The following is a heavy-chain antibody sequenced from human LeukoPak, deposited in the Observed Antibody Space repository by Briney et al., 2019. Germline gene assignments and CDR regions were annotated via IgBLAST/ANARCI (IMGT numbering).Heavy chain of an antibody. CDR1: GFNFTNHV. D-gene: IGHD2-21*02. J-gene: IGHJ6*03. Sequence: GVSLRLSCAASGFNFTNHVITWVRQAPGKGLEWVSGISVSGAGTFYAESVKGRFTISRDNSKTTLSLQMNSLRAEDTAIYYCAKVDPASVTGGVFYYYYYMDVWGKGTTVTVSS. V-gene: IGHV3-23*01. CDR2: ISVSGAGT. CDR3: AKVDPASVTGGVFYYYYYMDV.